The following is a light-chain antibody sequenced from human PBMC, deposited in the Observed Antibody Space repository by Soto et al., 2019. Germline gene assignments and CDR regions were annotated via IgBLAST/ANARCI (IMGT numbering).Light chain of an antibody. CDR1: QTISSW. V-gene: IGKV1-5*01. CDR3: QQYDNYSWT. J-gene: IGKJ1*01. CDR2: DAS. Sequence: DIQMTQSPSTLSASVGDRVTITCRASQTISSWLAWYQQKPGKAPKILIYDASSLESGVPSRFSGSGSGTEFTLTISSLQPDDFATYYCQQYDNYSWTFGQGTKVDI.